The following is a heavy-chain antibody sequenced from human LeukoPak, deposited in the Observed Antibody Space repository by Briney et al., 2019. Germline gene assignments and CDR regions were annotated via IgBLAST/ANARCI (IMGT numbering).Heavy chain of an antibody. CDR1: GYSFTSYW. CDR3: ARLFGEGDYYYYYMDV. V-gene: IGHV5-51*01. D-gene: IGHD3-10*01. J-gene: IGHJ6*03. Sequence: NRGESLKISCKGSGYSFTSYWIGWVRQMPEKGLEWMGIIYPGDSDTRYSPSFQGQVTISADKSISTAYLQWSSLKASDTAMYYCARLFGEGDYYYYYMDVWGKGTTVTVSS. CDR2: IYPGDSDT.